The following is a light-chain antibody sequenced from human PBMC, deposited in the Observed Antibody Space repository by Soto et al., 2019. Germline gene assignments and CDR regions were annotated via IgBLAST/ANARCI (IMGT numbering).Light chain of an antibody. Sequence: QSALTQPAYVSGSPGQSITISCTGTSSDVGAYNYVSWYQQHPVKAPKLMIYDVSSRPSGISNRFSGSKSGNTASLTISGVQAEDEADYYCSSYASSSTVIFGGGTKLTVL. CDR1: SSDVGAYNY. CDR2: DVS. CDR3: SSYASSSTVI. V-gene: IGLV2-14*01. J-gene: IGLJ2*01.